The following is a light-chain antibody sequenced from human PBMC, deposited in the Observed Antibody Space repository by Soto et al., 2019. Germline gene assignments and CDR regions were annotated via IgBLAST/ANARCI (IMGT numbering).Light chain of an antibody. J-gene: IGLJ1*01. V-gene: IGLV2-14*01. CDR2: EIS. Sequence: QSALTQPASVSGSPGQSITISCTGTSSDVGGYNYVSWYQHHPGKAPKVMIYEISNRPSGVSHRFSGSKSGNTASLTISGLQAEDEADYYCSSYTGRSTYVFGTGTKVTVL. CDR3: SSYTGRSTYV. CDR1: SSDVGGYNY.